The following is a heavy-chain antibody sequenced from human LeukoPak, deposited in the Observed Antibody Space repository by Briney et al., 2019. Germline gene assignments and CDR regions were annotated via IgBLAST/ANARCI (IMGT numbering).Heavy chain of an antibody. CDR3: ARDLVGYCSGGSCPHYGMDV. Sequence: VASVKVSCTASGYTFTSYAMHWVRQAPGQRLEWMGWINAGNGNTKYSQKFQGRVTITRDTSASTAYMELSSLRSEDTAVYYCARDLVGYCSGGSCPHYGMDVWGQGTTVTVSS. CDR2: INAGNGNT. J-gene: IGHJ6*02. V-gene: IGHV1-3*01. CDR1: GYTFTSYA. D-gene: IGHD2-15*01.